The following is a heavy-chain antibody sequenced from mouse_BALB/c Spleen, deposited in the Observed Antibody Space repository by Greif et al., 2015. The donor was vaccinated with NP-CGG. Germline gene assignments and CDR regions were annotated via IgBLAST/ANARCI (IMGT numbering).Heavy chain of an antibody. CDR2: IAPGSGST. CDR3: ARSYYGYDGYYFDY. V-gene: IGHV1S41*01. Sequence: DLVKPGASVKLSCKASGYTLTSYWINWIKQRPGQGLEWIGRIAPGSGSTYYNEMFKGKATLTVDTSSSTAYIQLSSLSSEDSAVYFCARSYYGYDGYYFDYWGQGTTLTVSS. CDR1: GYTLTSYW. D-gene: IGHD2-2*01. J-gene: IGHJ2*01.